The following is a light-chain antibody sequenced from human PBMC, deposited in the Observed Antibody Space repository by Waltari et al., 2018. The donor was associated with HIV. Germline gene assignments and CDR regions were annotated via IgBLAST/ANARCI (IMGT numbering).Light chain of an antibody. CDR2: GAS. CDR1: QSIFTN. CDR3: QQYDKWPPWT. J-gene: IGKJ1*01. Sequence: EVVMTQSPATLSVSPGEGASLSCRASQSIFTNLAWYQQKPGQAPRLLIYGASTRATDIPARFSGSGSGTHFTLTISSLQPEDVALYYCQQYDKWPPWTFGQGTTVDLK. V-gene: IGKV3-15*01.